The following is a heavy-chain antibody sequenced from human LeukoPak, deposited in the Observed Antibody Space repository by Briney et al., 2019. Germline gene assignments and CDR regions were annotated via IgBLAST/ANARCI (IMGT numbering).Heavy chain of an antibody. CDR2: ISWNSGSI. CDR1: GFTFDDYA. CDR3: AKDTLDTAKAFDI. J-gene: IGHJ3*02. Sequence: GGSLRLSCAASGFTFDDYAMHWVRQAPGKGLEWVSGISWNSGSIGYADSVKGRFTISRDNAKNSLYLQMNSLRAEVTALYYCAKDTLDTAKAFDIWGQGTMATVSS. D-gene: IGHD5-18*01. V-gene: IGHV3-9*01.